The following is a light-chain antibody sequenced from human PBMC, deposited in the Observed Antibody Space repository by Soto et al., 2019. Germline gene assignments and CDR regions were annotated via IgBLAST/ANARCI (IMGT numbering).Light chain of an antibody. CDR2: AAS. J-gene: IGKJ4*01. CDR3: QQLNSYPLT. CDR1: QDISDY. V-gene: IGKV1-9*01. Sequence: DIQLTQSPSVLSPVVGXYVSVTCRASQDISDYLAWYQQRPGKAPKLLIYAASTLQSGVPSRFSGSGSGTEFTLTISSLQPEDFATYSCQQLNSYPLTFGGGTKVDIK.